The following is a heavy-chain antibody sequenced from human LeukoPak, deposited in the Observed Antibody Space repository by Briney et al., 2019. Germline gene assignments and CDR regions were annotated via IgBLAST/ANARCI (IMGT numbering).Heavy chain of an antibody. J-gene: IGHJ4*02. Sequence: GGSLRLSCAASGFTFSSYAMHWVRQAPGKGLEWVAVISYDGSNKYYADSVKGRFTISRDNSENTLYLQMNSLRAEDTAVYYCARGGSDYGPFDYWGQGTLVTVSS. V-gene: IGHV3-30-3*01. CDR3: ARGGSDYGPFDY. D-gene: IGHD4-17*01. CDR1: GFTFSSYA. CDR2: ISYDGSNK.